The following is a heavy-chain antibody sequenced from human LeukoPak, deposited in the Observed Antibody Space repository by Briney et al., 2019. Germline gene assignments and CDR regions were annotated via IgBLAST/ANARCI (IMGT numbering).Heavy chain of an antibody. D-gene: IGHD6-19*01. Sequence: GGSLRLSRAASGFTFSSYGMHWVRQAPGKGLEWVAVISYDGSNKYYADSVKGRFTISRDNSKNTLYLQMNSLRAEDTAVYYCARASYSSGWYFDYWGQGTLVTVSS. CDR3: ARASYSSGWYFDY. CDR2: ISYDGSNK. CDR1: GFTFSSYG. J-gene: IGHJ4*02. V-gene: IGHV3-30*03.